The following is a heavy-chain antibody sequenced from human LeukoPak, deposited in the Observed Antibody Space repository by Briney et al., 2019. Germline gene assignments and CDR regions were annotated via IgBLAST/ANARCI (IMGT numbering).Heavy chain of an antibody. V-gene: IGHV5-51*01. D-gene: IGHD6-19*01. CDR3: ASLRIAVAGGGSFDY. CDR1: GYSFTSYW. J-gene: IGHJ4*02. CDR2: IYPGDSDT. Sequence: GESLKISCKGSGYSFTSYWIGWVRQMPGKGLEWMGIIYPGDSDTRYSPSFQGQVTISADKSISTAYLQWSSLKASDTAMYYCASLRIAVAGGGSFDYWGQGTLVTVPS.